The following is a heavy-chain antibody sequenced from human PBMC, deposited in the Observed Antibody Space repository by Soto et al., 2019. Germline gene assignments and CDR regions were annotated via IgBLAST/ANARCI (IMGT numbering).Heavy chain of an antibody. J-gene: IGHJ4*02. Sequence: QVQLVESGGGVVQPGRSLRLSCAASGFTFSSYGMHWVRQAPGKGLEWVAVIWYDGSNKYYADSVKGRFTISRDNSNNTLYLQMNTLRAEYTAVYYCARDPGKYPLYYFDCWGQGTLVTVSS. CDR2: IWYDGSNK. CDR1: GFTFSSYG. V-gene: IGHV3-33*01. CDR3: ARDPGKYPLYYFDC. D-gene: IGHD2-2*01.